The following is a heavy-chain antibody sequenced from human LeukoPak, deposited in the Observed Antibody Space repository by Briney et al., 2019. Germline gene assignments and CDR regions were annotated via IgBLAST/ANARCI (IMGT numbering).Heavy chain of an antibody. CDR3: ARSLISYFDY. CDR2: ISDTGGTT. CDR1: GFTSSTYG. Sequence: PGGSLRLSCTASGFTSSTYGMNWVRQAPGKGLEWVSVISDTGGTTYYADSVKGRFTISRDNSKNTLYLQMNSLRAEDTAIYYCARSLISYFDYGGQGTLVTVSS. J-gene: IGHJ4*02. V-gene: IGHV3-23*01. D-gene: IGHD2-8*01.